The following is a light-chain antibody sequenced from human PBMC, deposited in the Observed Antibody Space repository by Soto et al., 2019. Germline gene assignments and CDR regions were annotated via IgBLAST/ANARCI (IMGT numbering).Light chain of an antibody. J-gene: IGKJ1*01. CDR1: QTLKSY. V-gene: IGKV1-39*01. Sequence: DIQMTQSPSSLSVSVGDRVTITCRASQTLKSYLNWYQHKPGKAPNLLIHDATTLHTGVPSRFSGSGSGTDFTLTISSLQPEDFATYYCQQSFVTPRTFGQGTKVDIK. CDR3: QQSFVTPRT. CDR2: DAT.